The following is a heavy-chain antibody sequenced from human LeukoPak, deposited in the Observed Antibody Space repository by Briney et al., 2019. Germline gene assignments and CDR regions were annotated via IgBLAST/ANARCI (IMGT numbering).Heavy chain of an antibody. V-gene: IGHV3-23*01. CDR3: AKGIRYSSGWSKGLNWFDP. CDR2: ISGSGGST. J-gene: IGHJ5*02. D-gene: IGHD6-19*01. Sequence: PGGSLRLSCAASGFTLSSYAMSWVRQAPGKGLEWVSAISGSGGSTYYADSVKGRFTISRDNSKNTLYLQMNSLRAEDTAVYYCAKGIRYSSGWSKGLNWFDPWGQGTLVTVSS. CDR1: GFTLSSYA.